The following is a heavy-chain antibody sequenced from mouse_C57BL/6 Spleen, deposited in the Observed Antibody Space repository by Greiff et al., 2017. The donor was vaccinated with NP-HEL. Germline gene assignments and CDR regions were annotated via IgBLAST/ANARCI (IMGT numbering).Heavy chain of an antibody. D-gene: IGHD3-2*02. CDR1: GYAFSSYW. Sequence: QVQLQQSGAELVKPGASVKISCKASGYAFSSYWMNWVKQRPGKGLEWIGQIYPGDGDTNYNGKFKGKATLTADKSSSTAYMQLSSLTSEDSAVYFCARGGQLRPNYYAMDYWGQGTSVTVSS. J-gene: IGHJ4*01. CDR3: ARGGQLRPNYYAMDY. V-gene: IGHV1-80*01. CDR2: IYPGDGDT.